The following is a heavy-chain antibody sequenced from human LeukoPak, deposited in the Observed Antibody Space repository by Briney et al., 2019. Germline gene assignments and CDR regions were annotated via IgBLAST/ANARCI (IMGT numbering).Heavy chain of an antibody. J-gene: IGHJ5*02. Sequence: SQTLSLTCTVSGGSISSGSYYWNWIRQPAGKGLEWIGRIYTSGGTNYNPSLKSRVTISVDTSKNQFSLKLSSVTAADTAVYYCARVLAAAGNWFDPWGQGTLVTVSS. CDR1: GGSISSGSYY. D-gene: IGHD6-13*01. CDR2: IYTSGGT. V-gene: IGHV4-61*02. CDR3: ARVLAAAGNWFDP.